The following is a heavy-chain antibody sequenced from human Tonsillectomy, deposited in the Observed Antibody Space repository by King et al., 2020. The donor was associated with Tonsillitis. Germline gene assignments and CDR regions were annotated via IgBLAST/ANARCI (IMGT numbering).Heavy chain of an antibody. Sequence: VQLVESGGGVVQPRRSLRLSCAASGFTFSSYAMHWVRQAPGKGLEWVAVISYDGSNKYYADSVKGRFTISRDNSKNTLYLQMNSLRAEDTAVYYCARDRDSSSWYVDYYYGMDVWGQGTTVTVSS. CDR2: ISYDGSNK. V-gene: IGHV3-30*04. CDR3: ARDRDSSSWYVDYYYGMDV. CDR1: GFTFSSYA. D-gene: IGHD6-13*01. J-gene: IGHJ6*02.